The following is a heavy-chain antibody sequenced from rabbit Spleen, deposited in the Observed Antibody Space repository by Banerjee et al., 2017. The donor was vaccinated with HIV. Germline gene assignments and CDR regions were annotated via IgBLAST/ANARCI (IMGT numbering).Heavy chain of an antibody. J-gene: IGHJ4*01. D-gene: IGHD4-2*01. V-gene: IGHV1S45*01. CDR1: GLDFSSSYW. CDR3: ARDPHYGGIPNL. Sequence: QEQLEESGGDLVKPGASLTLTCKASGLDFSSSYWICWVRQAPGKGLEWIACINTATGRAVYASWAKGRFTISKTSSTTVTLQMTSLTAADTATYFCARDPHYGGIPNLWGPGTLVTVS. CDR2: INTATGRA.